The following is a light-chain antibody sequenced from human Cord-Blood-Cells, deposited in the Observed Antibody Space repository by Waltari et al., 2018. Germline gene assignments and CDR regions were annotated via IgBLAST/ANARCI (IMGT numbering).Light chain of an antibody. CDR3: SSYTSSSTRV. CDR1: SSDVGGYNY. J-gene: IGLJ3*02. V-gene: IGLV2-14*01. Sequence: QSALTQPASVSGSPGQSITISCTGTSSDVGGYNYFSWYQQHPGKAPKLMIYDVSKRPSGVSNRFSGSKSGNTASLTISGLQAEDETDYYCSSYTSSSTRVFGGGTKLTVL. CDR2: DVS.